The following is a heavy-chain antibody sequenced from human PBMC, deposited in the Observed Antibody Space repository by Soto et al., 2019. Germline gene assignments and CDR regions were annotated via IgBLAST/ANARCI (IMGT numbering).Heavy chain of an antibody. D-gene: IGHD3-3*01. CDR1: GGSFSGYY. CDR2: INHSGSN. CDR3: AREGRRGVDLKGFDY. J-gene: IGHJ4*02. Sequence: QVQLQQWGAGLLKPSETLSLTCAVYGGSFSGYYWSCIRQPPGKGLEWIGEINHSGSNNYNPSLNSRVTISVDTSNNQFSLQLSSVTYADTAVYYYAREGRRGVDLKGFDYGGQVTLVTVSS. V-gene: IGHV4-34*01.